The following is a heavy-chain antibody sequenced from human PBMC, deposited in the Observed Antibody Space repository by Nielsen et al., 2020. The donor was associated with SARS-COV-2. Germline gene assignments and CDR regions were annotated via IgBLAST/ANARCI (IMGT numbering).Heavy chain of an antibody. Sequence: ASVKVSSKASGYTFTSYGISWVRQAPGQGLEWMGWISAYNGNTNYAQKLQGRVTMTTDTSTSTAYMELRSLRSDDTAVYYCARDPDIVVVVAADDEYFQHWGQGTLVTVSS. CDR3: ARDPDIVVVVAADDEYFQH. CDR1: GYTFTSYG. CDR2: ISAYNGNT. V-gene: IGHV1-18*04. J-gene: IGHJ1*01. D-gene: IGHD2-15*01.